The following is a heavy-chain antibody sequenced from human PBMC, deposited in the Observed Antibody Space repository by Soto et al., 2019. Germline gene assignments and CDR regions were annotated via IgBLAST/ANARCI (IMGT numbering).Heavy chain of an antibody. Sequence: PSETLSLTCTVSGTSISSYYWSWIRQPAGKGLEWIGRIYNGLNTNYNPALKSRVIISADTSKNQISLKLTSATAADTAVYYCARGVGSSPPRYWGRGTLVTAPQ. V-gene: IGHV4-4*07. CDR3: ARGVGSSPPRY. D-gene: IGHD1-26*01. CDR1: GTSISSYY. J-gene: IGHJ4*02. CDR2: IYNGLNT.